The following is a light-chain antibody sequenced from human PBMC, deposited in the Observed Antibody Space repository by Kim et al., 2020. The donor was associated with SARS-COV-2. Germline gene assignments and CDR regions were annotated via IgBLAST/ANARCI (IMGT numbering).Light chain of an antibody. CDR3: QQSNTFPYT. CDR1: QDIKKW. CDR2: DAS. Sequence: SGSVGDRVTITCRASQDIKKWLAWDQQKPGTAPKLLIYDASTLQSGVPSRFSGSGSGTDFTLSISSLQPEDFATYYCQQSNTFPYTFGQGTKLEI. V-gene: IGKV1D-12*01. J-gene: IGKJ2*01.